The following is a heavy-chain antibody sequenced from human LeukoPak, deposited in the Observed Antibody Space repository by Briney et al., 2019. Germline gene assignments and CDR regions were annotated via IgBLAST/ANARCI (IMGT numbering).Heavy chain of an antibody. Sequence: GAPVKVSCKPSGYTFTTYDISWVRQAPGQGLEWMGWISGNNGKTNYAKKFQVRVTMTTDTSTSTTYMELRSLRSDDTAIYYCARRWGSGIRGAFDIWGQGTMVTVSS. V-gene: IGHV1-18*01. CDR3: ARRWGSGIRGAFDI. CDR2: ISGNNGKT. D-gene: IGHD3-10*01. J-gene: IGHJ3*02. CDR1: GYTFTTYD.